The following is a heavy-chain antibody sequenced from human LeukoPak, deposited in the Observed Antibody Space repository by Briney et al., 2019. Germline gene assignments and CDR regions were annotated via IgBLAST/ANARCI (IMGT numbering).Heavy chain of an antibody. Sequence: GGSLRLSCAASGFTFSTYTMNWVRQAPGKGLEWVSGIYGSGGASFYADSVKGRFTISRDNSQNTVFLQMDSLRDEDTDLYYCAKDLRKDGIWDIDYWGQGTLVTVSS. V-gene: IGHV3-23*01. CDR2: IYGSGGAS. D-gene: IGHD1-20*01. CDR1: GFTFSTYT. CDR3: AKDLRKDGIWDIDY. J-gene: IGHJ4*02.